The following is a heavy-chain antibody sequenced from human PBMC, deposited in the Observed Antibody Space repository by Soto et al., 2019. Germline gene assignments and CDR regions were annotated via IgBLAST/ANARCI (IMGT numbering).Heavy chain of an antibody. J-gene: IGHJ6*02. D-gene: IGHD1-7*01. CDR2: IIPIFGTA. CDR1: GGTFSSYA. CDR3: ARRAELRRTSGGMDV. V-gene: IGHV1-69*13. Sequence: SVKISCKASGGTFSSYAISWVRQAPGQGLEWMGGIIPIFGTANYAQKFQGRVTITADESTSTAYMELSSLRSEDTAVYYCARRAELRRTSGGMDVWGQGTTFTVSS.